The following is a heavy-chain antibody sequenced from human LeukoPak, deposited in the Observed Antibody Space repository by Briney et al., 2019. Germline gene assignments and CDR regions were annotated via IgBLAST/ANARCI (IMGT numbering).Heavy chain of an antibody. J-gene: IGHJ4*02. V-gene: IGHV4-59*08. CDR3: ASLKADYDILAGYYERNFDY. CDR1: GGSFSGYY. D-gene: IGHD3-9*01. CDR2: IYYSGST. Sequence: PSETLSLTCAVYGGSFSGYYWSWIRQPPGKGLEWIGYIYYSGSTNYNPSLKSRVTISVDTSKNQFSLKLSSVTAADTAVYYCASLKADYDILAGYYERNFDYWGQGTLVTVSS.